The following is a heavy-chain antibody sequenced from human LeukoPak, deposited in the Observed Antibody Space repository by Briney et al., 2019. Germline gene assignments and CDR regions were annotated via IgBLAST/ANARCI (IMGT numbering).Heavy chain of an antibody. Sequence: GGSLRLSCAVSGFTFSSYSMNWVRQAPGKGLELVSSISSSSSYIYYADSVKGRFTISRDNAKNSLYLQMNSLRAEDTAVYYCARVPQQLPYYYYYMDVWGKGTTVTVSS. CDR3: ARVPQQLPYYYYYMDV. V-gene: IGHV3-21*01. CDR2: ISSSSSYI. D-gene: IGHD6-13*01. CDR1: GFTFSSYS. J-gene: IGHJ6*03.